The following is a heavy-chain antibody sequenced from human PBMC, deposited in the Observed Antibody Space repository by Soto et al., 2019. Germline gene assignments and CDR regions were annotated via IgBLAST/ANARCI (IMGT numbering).Heavy chain of an antibody. Sequence: EVQLVESGGGLVQPGGSLRLSCAASGFTFGTYWMNWVRQAPGKGLEWVANIKGDGSEKYYVDPVKGRFTISRDNARNSLYLQMNSLRAEDTAVYYCATSLIRGQGALVTVSS. J-gene: IGHJ4*02. D-gene: IGHD3-16*02. V-gene: IGHV3-7*01. CDR3: ATSLI. CDR2: IKGDGSEK. CDR1: GFTFGTYW.